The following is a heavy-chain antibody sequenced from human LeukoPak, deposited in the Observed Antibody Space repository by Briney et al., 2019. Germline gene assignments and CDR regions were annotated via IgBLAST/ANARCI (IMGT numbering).Heavy chain of an antibody. CDR3: ARERFGGNSGAFDI. CDR1: GGSISSGDYY. V-gene: IGHV4-30-4*01. Sequence: SETLSLTCTVSGGSISSGDYYWSWIRQPPGKGLEWIGHIYYSGSTSYNPSLKSRVTISVDTSKNQFSLKLSSVTAADTAVYYCARERFGGNSGAFDIWGQGTMVTVSS. CDR2: IYYSGST. J-gene: IGHJ3*02. D-gene: IGHD4-23*01.